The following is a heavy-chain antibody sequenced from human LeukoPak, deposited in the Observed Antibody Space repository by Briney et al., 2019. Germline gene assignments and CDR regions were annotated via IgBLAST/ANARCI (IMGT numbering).Heavy chain of an antibody. J-gene: IGHJ3*02. D-gene: IGHD3-16*01. V-gene: IGHV4-59*12. CDR1: GGSISSYY. CDR2: IYYSGST. CDR3: ARGGAYYLWTFDI. Sequence: SETLSLTCTVSGGSISSYYWSWIRQPPGKGLEWIGYIYYSGSTNYNPSLKSRVTMSLDTSKNQFSLKLTSVTAADTAVYYCARGGAYYLWTFDIWGQGTMVTVFS.